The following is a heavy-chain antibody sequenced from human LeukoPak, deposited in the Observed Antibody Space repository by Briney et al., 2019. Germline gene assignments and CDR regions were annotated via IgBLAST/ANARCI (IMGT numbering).Heavy chain of an antibody. J-gene: IGHJ4*02. D-gene: IGHD6-13*01. CDR1: GFTFSSYS. CDR2: ISSSSSTI. V-gene: IGHV3-48*01. CDR3: ARVHHSSSWGTDDC. Sequence: GGSLRLSCAASGFTFSSYSMNWVRQAPGKGLEWVSYISSSSSTIYYADSVKGRFTISRDNAKNSLYLQMNSLRAEDTAVYYCARVHHSSSWGTDDCWGQGTLVTVSS.